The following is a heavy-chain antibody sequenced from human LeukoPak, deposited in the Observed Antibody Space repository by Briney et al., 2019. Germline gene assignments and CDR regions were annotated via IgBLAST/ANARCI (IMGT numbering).Heavy chain of an antibody. V-gene: IGHV3-74*01. CDR2: INSDGIST. CDR3: AKGQTKYYYDSSGYPLDAFDI. D-gene: IGHD3-22*01. J-gene: IGHJ3*02. Sequence: GGSLRLSCAASGFTFSSYWMHWVRQAPGKGLVWISRINSDGISTSYADSVKGRFTISRDNAKNTLYLQMNSLRAEDTAVYYCAKGQTKYYYDSSGYPLDAFDIWGQGTMVTVSS. CDR1: GFTFSSYW.